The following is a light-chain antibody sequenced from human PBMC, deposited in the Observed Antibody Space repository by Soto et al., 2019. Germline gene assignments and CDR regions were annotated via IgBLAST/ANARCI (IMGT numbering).Light chain of an antibody. CDR3: QQYNNWPPGPAGLIT. CDR2: GAS. CDR1: QSVSSN. Sequence: EIVMTQSPATLSVSPGERATLSCRASQSVSSNLAWYQQKPGQAPRLLIYGASTRATGIPARFSGSGSGTEFTLTISSLQSEDFAVYYCQQYNNWPPGPAGLITFGQGTRLEIK. J-gene: IGKJ5*01. V-gene: IGKV3-15*01.